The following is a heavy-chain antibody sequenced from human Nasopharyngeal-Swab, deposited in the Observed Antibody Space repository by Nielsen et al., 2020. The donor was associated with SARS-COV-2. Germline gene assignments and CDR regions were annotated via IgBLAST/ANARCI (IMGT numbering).Heavy chain of an antibody. CDR3: ARGSIAAAGSNWYFDL. J-gene: IGHJ2*01. CDR2: INPSGGST. CDR1: GYTFTSYY. Sequence: ASVKVSCKASGYTFTSYYMHWVRQAPGQGLEWMGIINPSGGSTSYAQKFQGRVTMTRDTSTSTVYMELSSLRSEDTAVYYCARGSIAAAGSNWYFDLWGRGTLVTVSS. D-gene: IGHD6-13*01. V-gene: IGHV1-46*01.